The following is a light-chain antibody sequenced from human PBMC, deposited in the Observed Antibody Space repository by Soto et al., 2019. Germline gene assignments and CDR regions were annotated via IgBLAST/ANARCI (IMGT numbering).Light chain of an antibody. Sequence: DIQMTQSPSSLSASVGDRVTITCRASQSISSYLNWYQQKPGKAPKLLIYAAPSLESGVPSRFSGSGSGTDFTLTVSSLQSEDFATYYCQQSYISPSTFGQGTKVQIK. J-gene: IGKJ1*01. CDR3: QQSYISPST. CDR1: QSISSY. V-gene: IGKV1-39*01. CDR2: AAP.